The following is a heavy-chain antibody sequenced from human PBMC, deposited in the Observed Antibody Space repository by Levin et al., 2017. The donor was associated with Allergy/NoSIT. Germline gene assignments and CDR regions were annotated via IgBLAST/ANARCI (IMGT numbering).Heavy chain of an antibody. J-gene: IGHJ4*02. CDR3: ARGGIGEAGGLGY. CDR2: IGVSGST. Sequence: SSETLSLTCAASGFTFRSYAMTWVRQAPGKGLEWVSSIGVSGSTYYAESVKGRFTISRDNSKNTLNLQMGSLRADDTAVYHCARGGIGEAGGLGYWGQGIVVTVSS. CDR1: GFTFRSYA. V-gene: IGHV3-23*01. D-gene: IGHD2-21*01.